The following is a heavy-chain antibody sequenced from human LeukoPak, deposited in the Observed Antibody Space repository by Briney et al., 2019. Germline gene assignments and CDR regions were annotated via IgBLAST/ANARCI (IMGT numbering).Heavy chain of an antibody. CDR1: GGSISSSY. CDR2: ISYNGDT. J-gene: IGHJ4*02. Sequence: PSETLSLTCNISGGSISSSYWSWIRLPPGKGLEWIGYISYNGDTNYNPSLKSRVTISVDTSKNQFSLKLRSVMAADTAVYYCARAYCVGDCTVLHIYFDNWGQGTLVTVSS. CDR3: ARAYCVGDCTVLHIYFDN. V-gene: IGHV4-59*08. D-gene: IGHD2-21*02.